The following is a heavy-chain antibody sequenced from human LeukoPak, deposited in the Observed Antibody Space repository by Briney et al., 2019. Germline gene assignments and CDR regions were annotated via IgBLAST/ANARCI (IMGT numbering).Heavy chain of an antibody. CDR1: GFTFSSFG. Sequence: GRSLRLSCAASGFTFSSFGMHWVRQAPGKGLEWVALIWDDGSSKNYADSVKGRFTISRDNSKNTLYPQTDSLRVDDTAVYYCVRDRDYSAGFPYYYMDVWGTETTVTVSS. J-gene: IGHJ6*03. CDR2: IWDDGSSK. CDR3: VRDRDYSAGFPYYYMDV. D-gene: IGHD4-11*01. V-gene: IGHV3-33*01.